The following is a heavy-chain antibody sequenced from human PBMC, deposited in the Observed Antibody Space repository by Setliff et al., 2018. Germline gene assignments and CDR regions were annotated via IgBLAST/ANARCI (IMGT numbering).Heavy chain of an antibody. CDR3: ARGRNVAARLLDT. J-gene: IGHJ5*02. CDR1: GGTFSDYY. V-gene: IGHV4-34*01. Sequence: SETLSLTCAAYGGTFSDYYWTWIRQPPGKGLEWIGEINHSGTTNYNPSLKSRASISIDTAKDQFSLRMNSVTAADAAIYYCARGRNVAARLLDTWGQGSRVTVSS. CDR2: INHSGTT. D-gene: IGHD6-6*01.